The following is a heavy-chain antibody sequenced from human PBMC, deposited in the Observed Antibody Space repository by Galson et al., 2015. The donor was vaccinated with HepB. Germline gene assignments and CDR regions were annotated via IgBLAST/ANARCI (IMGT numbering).Heavy chain of an antibody. V-gene: IGHV3-7*01. CDR2: IKQDGRER. CDR3: AREGATTVTYDY. CDR1: GFTFSSHW. D-gene: IGHD4-17*01. Sequence: SLRLSCAASGFTFSSHWMSWVRQAPGKGPEWVANIKQDGRERYYVDSVRGRFTISRDNAKNSLYLQMNSLRVEDTAVYYCAREGATTVTYDYWGQGTLVTVSS. J-gene: IGHJ4*02.